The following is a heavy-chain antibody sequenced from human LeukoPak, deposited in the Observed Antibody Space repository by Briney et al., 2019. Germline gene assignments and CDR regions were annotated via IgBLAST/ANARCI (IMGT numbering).Heavy chain of an antibody. D-gene: IGHD1-1*01. CDR3: AKDLSSWNRAHDMVDY. CDR2: IDTDGSST. V-gene: IGHV3-74*01. J-gene: IGHJ4*02. CDR1: GFTFSSYW. Sequence: GGSLRLSCAASGFTFSSYWMHWVRQAPGKGLVWVSRIDTDGSSTSYADSVKGRFTISRDNAKNTLYLQMNSLRAEDTAVYYCAKDLSSWNRAHDMVDYWGQGTLVTVSS.